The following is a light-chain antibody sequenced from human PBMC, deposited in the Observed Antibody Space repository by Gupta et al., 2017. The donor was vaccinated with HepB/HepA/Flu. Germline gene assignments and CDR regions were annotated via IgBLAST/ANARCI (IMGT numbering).Light chain of an antibody. Sequence: EIVLTQSPGIMSLYPGERATLSCRASQSVSYRYLTWYQQKPGQAPRLLIYGASNRATGIPDRFSGSGSETDFTLTISRLEPEDFAVYYCQQYGSSSWTFGQGTKVEI. CDR1: QSVSYRY. J-gene: IGKJ1*01. V-gene: IGKV3-20*01. CDR3: QQYGSSSWT. CDR2: GAS.